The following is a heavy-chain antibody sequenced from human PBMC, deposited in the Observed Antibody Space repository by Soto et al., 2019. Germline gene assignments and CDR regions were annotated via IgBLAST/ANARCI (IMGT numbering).Heavy chain of an antibody. CDR3: ATGLEDRMTIFGVVIKGDWFDP. CDR2: MNPNSGNT. V-gene: IGHV1-8*01. D-gene: IGHD3-3*01. Sequence: GASVKVSCKASGYTFTSCDINWVRQATGQGTEWMGWMNPNSGNTGYAQKFQGRVTMTRNTSISTAYMELSSLRSEDTAVYYCATGLEDRMTIFGVVIKGDWFDPWR. CDR1: GYTFTSCD. J-gene: IGHJ5*02.